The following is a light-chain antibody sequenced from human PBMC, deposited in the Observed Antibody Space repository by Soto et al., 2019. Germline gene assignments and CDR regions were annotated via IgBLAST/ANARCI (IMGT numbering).Light chain of an antibody. CDR2: AAS. Sequence: DIQMPQSPSILSASVGDRVTITCRASQSISTYLDWYQQKLGRATTLLIYAASSLQSGVPSRFSGGGSGTDFTLTISSLQPEDFAMYFCQQCYSSPRTFGQGTKVEIK. CDR1: QSISTY. V-gene: IGKV1-39*01. J-gene: IGKJ1*01. CDR3: QQCYSSPRT.